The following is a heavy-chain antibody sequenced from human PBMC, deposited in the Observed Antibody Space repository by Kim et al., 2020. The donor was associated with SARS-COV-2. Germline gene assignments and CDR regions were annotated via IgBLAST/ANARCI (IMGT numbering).Heavy chain of an antibody. J-gene: IGHJ3*01. CDR1: GFTFSDYY. Sequence: GGSLRLSCAASGFTFSDYYMSWIRQAPGKGLEWISYISGSSTTISFADSVKGRFTISRDNADNSLYLEMYSLRGEDTAMYYCARGYYDYAWGNYLQHAFDLWGQGTMVTVSS. CDR3: ARGYYDYAWGNYLQHAFDL. D-gene: IGHD3-16*02. V-gene: IGHV3-11*01. CDR2: ISGSSTTI.